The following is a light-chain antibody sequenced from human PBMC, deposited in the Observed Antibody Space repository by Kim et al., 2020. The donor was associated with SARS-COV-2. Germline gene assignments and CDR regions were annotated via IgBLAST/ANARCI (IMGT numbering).Light chain of an antibody. CDR3: QQFYTMPIT. V-gene: IGKV4-1*01. Sequence: AVSLADGATINCRASSKSDKYFAWYQQRPGQTPKLVIDWASARAPGVPERFSGSGSVTDYTLTITNLQAEDVAVYYCQQFYTMPITFGQGTRLEIK. J-gene: IGKJ5*01. CDR2: WAS. CDR1: SKSDKY.